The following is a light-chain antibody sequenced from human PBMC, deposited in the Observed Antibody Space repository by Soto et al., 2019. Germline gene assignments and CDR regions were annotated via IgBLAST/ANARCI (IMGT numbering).Light chain of an antibody. V-gene: IGLV1-40*01. Sequence: QSVLTQPPSVSGAPGQRVTISCTGSRSNIGAGSDVHWYQQLPGTAPKLLIYGNSTRPSGVPDRFSGPKSGTSASLAITGLQAEDEADYYCQSYDSSLSGWVFGGGTKLTVL. CDR3: QSYDSSLSGWV. CDR1: RSNIGAGSD. CDR2: GNS. J-gene: IGLJ3*02.